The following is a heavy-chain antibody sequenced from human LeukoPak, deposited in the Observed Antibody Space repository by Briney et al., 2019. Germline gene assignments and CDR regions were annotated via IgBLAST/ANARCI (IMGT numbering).Heavy chain of an antibody. V-gene: IGHV1-69*13. CDR1: GGTFSSYA. J-gene: IGHJ4*02. D-gene: IGHD1-26*01. CDR2: IIPIFGSA. Sequence: SVKVSCKASGGTFSSYAISWVRQAPGQGLEWMGGIIPIFGSASYAQKFQGRVTITADESTSTAYMELSSLRSEDTAVYYSARASHSGSYLGVDYWGQGTLVTVSS. CDR3: ARASHSGSYLGVDY.